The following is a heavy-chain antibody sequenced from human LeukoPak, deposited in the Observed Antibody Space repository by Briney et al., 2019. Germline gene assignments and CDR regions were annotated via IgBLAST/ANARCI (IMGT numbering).Heavy chain of an antibody. CDR1: GDSVSSNSAA. D-gene: IGHD6-13*01. J-gene: IGHJ4*02. CDR3: AREGSYSNSWYVHLDY. Sequence: PSQTLSLTCAISGDSVSSNSAAWNWIRQSPSRGLEWLGKTYYRSKWYNDYAVSVKSRITINPDTSKNQFSLQLNSVTPEDTAVYYCAREGSYSNSWYVHLDYWGQGTLVTVSS. V-gene: IGHV6-1*01. CDR2: TYYRSKWYN.